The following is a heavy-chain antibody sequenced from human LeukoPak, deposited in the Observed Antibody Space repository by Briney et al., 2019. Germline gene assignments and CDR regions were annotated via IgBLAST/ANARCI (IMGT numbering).Heavy chain of an antibody. D-gene: IGHD6-13*01. CDR3: ARYSSSWPTYFDY. J-gene: IGHJ4*02. V-gene: IGHV4-34*01. Sequence: SETLSLTCAVYGGXFSGYYWSWIRQPPGKGLEWIGEINHSGSTNYNPSLKSRVTISVDTSKNQFSLKLSSVTAADTAVYYCARYSSSWPTYFDYWGQGTLVTVSS. CDR2: INHSGST. CDR1: GGXFSGYY.